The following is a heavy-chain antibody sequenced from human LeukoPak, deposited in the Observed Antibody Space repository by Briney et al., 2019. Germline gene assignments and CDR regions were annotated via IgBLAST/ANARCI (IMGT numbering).Heavy chain of an antibody. Sequence: KSGGSLRLSCAASGFTFSSYWMSWVRQPPGKGLEWIGEINHSGSTNYNPSLKSRVTISVDTSKNQFSLKLSSVTAADTAVYYCARGVEGYSMVYAHPFDYWGQGTLVTVSS. D-gene: IGHD2-8*01. J-gene: IGHJ4*02. CDR1: GFTFSSYW. V-gene: IGHV4-34*01. CDR2: INHSGST. CDR3: ARGVEGYSMVYAHPFDY.